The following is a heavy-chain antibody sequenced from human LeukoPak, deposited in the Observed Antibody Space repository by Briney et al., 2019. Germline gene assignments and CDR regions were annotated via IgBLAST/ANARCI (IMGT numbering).Heavy chain of an antibody. CDR3: ATARAAYGGTYYFDY. Sequence: GGSLRLSCAASGFTFSSYGMHWVRQAPGKGLEWVAVIWYDGSNKYYADSVKGRFTISRDTSKNALYLEMNSLRAEDTAVYYCATARAAYGGTYYFDYWGQGTLVTVSS. CDR1: GFTFSSYG. CDR2: IWYDGSNK. V-gene: IGHV3-33*01. J-gene: IGHJ4*02. D-gene: IGHD4-23*01.